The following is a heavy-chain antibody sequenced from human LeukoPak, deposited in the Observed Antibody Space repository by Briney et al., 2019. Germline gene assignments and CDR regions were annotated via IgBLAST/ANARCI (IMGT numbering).Heavy chain of an antibody. V-gene: IGHV3-21*01. CDR2: ISSSSSYI. CDR1: GFTFSSYS. D-gene: IGHD4-17*01. CDR3: ARACALWYGDYPCYFDY. J-gene: IGHJ4*02. Sequence: GGSLRLSCAASGFTFSSYSMNWVRQAPGKGLEWVSSISSSSSYIYYADSVKGRFTISRDNAKNSLYLQMNSLRAEDTAVYYCARACALWYGDYPCYFDYWGQGTLVTVSS.